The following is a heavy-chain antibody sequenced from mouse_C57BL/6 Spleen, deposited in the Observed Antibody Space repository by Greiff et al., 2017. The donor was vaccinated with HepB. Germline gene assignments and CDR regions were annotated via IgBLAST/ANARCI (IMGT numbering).Heavy chain of an antibody. CDR1: GYTFTSYW. V-gene: IGHV1-55*01. Sequence: QVQLQQPGAELVKPGASVKMSCKASGYTFTSYWITWVKQRPGQGLEWIGDIYPGSGSTNYNEKFKSKATLTVDTSSSTAYMQLSSLTSEDSAVYYCAREGVYDDGSSYVAFAYWGQGTLVTVSA. D-gene: IGHD1-1*01. CDR2: IYPGSGST. J-gene: IGHJ3*01. CDR3: AREGVYDDGSSYVAFAY.